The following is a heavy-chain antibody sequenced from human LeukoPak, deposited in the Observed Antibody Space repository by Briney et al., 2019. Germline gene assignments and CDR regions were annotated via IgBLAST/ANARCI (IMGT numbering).Heavy chain of an antibody. D-gene: IGHD6-6*01. CDR2: INPNSGGT. Sequence: GASVKVSCKASGYTFTGYYMHWVRQAPGQGLEWMGWINPNSGGTNYAQKFQGWVTMTWDTSTSTVYMELSSLRSVDTAVYYCARGLTYSSSQGNWFDPWGQGTLVTVSS. CDR3: ARGLTYSSSQGNWFDP. CDR1: GYTFTGYY. J-gene: IGHJ5*02. V-gene: IGHV1-2*04.